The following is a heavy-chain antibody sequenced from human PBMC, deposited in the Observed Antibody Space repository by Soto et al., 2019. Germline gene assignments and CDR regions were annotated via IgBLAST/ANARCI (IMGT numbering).Heavy chain of an antibody. CDR3: AHSYGFGELWARVFDY. V-gene: IGHV2-5*02. Sequence: QITLKESGPTLVKPTQPLTLTCTFSGFSLSTSGVGVGWIRQPPGKALEWLALIYWDDDKRYSPSLNSRLTTTKYTSKNQVILTMSSTDPLGTSTYYCAHSYGFGELWARVFDYWGQGTLVTVSS. J-gene: IGHJ4*02. CDR2: IYWDDDK. D-gene: IGHD3-10*01. CDR1: GFSLSTSGVG.